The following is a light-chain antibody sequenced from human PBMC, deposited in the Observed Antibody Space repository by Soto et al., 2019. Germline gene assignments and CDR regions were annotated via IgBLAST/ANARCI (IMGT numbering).Light chain of an antibody. V-gene: IGKV3-15*01. CDR2: GAS. CDR3: QQYNNWPPT. J-gene: IGKJ2*01. CDR1: QSVSNDF. Sequence: EIVLTQSPGILSLSPGERATLSCRASQSVSNDFLAWYQQKPGQAPRLLISGASTGATGVPARFSGSGSETEFTLTISSLQSEDSAVYYCQQYNNWPPTFGQGTKVDIK.